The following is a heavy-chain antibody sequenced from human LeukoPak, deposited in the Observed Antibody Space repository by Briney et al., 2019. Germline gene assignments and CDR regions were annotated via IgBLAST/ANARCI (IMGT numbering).Heavy chain of an antibody. Sequence: GGSLRLSCAASGFTFSNYAMSWVRQAPGKGLEWVSAMSGSGASTNYADSVKGRFTISKDNSKNTLSLQMNSPRAEDTAVYYFAKDTLHSIAAAGKGFDYWGQGTLVTVSS. CDR2: MSGSGAST. D-gene: IGHD6-13*01. V-gene: IGHV3-23*01. CDR1: GFTFSNYA. J-gene: IGHJ4*02. CDR3: AKDTLHSIAAAGKGFDY.